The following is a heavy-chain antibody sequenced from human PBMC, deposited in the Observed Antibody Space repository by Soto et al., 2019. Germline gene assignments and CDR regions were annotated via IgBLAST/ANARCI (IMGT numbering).Heavy chain of an antibody. CDR3: ARGDDDMDV. Sequence: QVQLQESGPGLVKPSETLSLTCTVSGGSISSYYWSWIRQPPGKGLEWIGYIYYSGSTNYNPSLKSRVTISVDTSKNHFSLKLSSVTAADTAVYYCARGDDDMDVWGQGTTVTVSS. J-gene: IGHJ6*02. CDR1: GGSISSYY. V-gene: IGHV4-59*08. CDR2: IYYSGST. D-gene: IGHD3-16*01.